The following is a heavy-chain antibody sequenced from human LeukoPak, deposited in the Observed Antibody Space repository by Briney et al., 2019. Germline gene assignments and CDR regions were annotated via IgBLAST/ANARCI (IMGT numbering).Heavy chain of an antibody. CDR3: ARTYYYVQPNFDY. CDR2: IYYSGST. CDR1: GGSISSSSYY. J-gene: IGHJ4*02. V-gene: IGHV4-39*01. D-gene: IGHD3-10*02. Sequence: SETLSLTCTVSGGSISSSSYYWGWIRQPPGKGLEWIGSIYYSGSTYYNPSLKSRVTISVDTSKNQFSLKLSSVTAADTAVYYCARTYYYVQPNFDYWGQGTLVTVSS.